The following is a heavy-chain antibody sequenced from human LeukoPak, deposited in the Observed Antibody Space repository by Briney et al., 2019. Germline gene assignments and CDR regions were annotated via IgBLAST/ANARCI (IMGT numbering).Heavy chain of an antibody. CDR1: GYTFTGYY. CDR2: INPNSGGT. V-gene: IGHV1-2*02. Sequence: ASVKVSCKASGYTFTGYYIHWVRQAPGQGLEWMGWINPNSGGTNYAQKSQGRVTMTRDTSISTAYMELRGLRSDDRAVYYCARGPPTIVVVITTGDFDSWGQGTLVTVSS. D-gene: IGHD3-22*01. J-gene: IGHJ4*02. CDR3: ARGPPTIVVVITTGDFDS.